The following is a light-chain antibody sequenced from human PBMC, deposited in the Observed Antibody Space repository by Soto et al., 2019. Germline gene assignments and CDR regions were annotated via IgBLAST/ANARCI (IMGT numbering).Light chain of an antibody. CDR2: EVS. J-gene: IGLJ1*01. Sequence: QSALTQPASVSGSPGQSITISCTGSSSDVGRYNLVSWYRHHPGKAPKLMIYEVSKRPSGVPDRFSGSKSGNTASLTVSGLQAEDEADYYCSSYAGSNNSVFGTGTKLTVL. CDR1: SSDVGRYNL. CDR3: SSYAGSNNSV. V-gene: IGLV2-8*01.